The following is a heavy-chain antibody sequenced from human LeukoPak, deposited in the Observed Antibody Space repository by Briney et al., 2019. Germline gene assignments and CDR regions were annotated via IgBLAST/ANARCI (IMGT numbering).Heavy chain of an antibody. CDR2: IIPIFGTA. Sequence: SVKVSCKASGYTFTSYYMHWVRQAPGQGLEWMGGIIPIFGTANYAQKFQGRVTITADESTSTAYMELSSLRSEDTAVYYCARADSHCSGGSCYPTDYWGQGTLVTVSS. V-gene: IGHV1-69*13. J-gene: IGHJ4*02. D-gene: IGHD2-15*01. CDR1: GYTFTSYY. CDR3: ARADSHCSGGSCYPTDY.